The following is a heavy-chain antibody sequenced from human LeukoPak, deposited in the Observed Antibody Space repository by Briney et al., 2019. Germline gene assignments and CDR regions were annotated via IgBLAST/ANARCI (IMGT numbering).Heavy chain of an antibody. CDR3: AKDPGYVSSSSWYYYYYYYMDV. V-gene: IGHV1-18*01. Sequence: ASVKVSCKASGYTFTSCDISWVRQAPGQGLEWMGWISTYNGNTNYAQKLQGRVTMTTDTSTSTAYMELRSLRSDDTAMYYCAKDPGYVSSSSWYYYYYYYMDVWGKGTSVTVSS. J-gene: IGHJ6*03. D-gene: IGHD6-13*01. CDR2: ISTYNGNT. CDR1: GYTFTSCD.